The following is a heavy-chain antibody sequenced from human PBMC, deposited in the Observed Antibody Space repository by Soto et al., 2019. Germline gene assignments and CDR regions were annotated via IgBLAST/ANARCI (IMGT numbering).Heavy chain of an antibody. V-gene: IGHV4-30-2*01. D-gene: IGHD1-26*01. J-gene: IGHJ5*02. Sequence: QLQLQESGSGLVKPSQTLSLTCAVSGGSISSGGYSWSWIRQLPGKGLEWIGYIYHSGSTYYNPSLKSRVTISVDRSKNQFSLKLSSVTAADTAVYYCASRIVGARGGFDPWGQGTLVTVSS. CDR2: IYHSGST. CDR1: GGSISSGGYS. CDR3: ASRIVGARGGFDP.